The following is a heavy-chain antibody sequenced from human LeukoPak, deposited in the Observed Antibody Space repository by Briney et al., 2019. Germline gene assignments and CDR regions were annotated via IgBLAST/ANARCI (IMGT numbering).Heavy chain of an antibody. D-gene: IGHD6-6*01. CDR3: ARLFGSSSY. J-gene: IGHJ4*02. Sequence: SETLSLTCTASGGSISSSSYYWGWIRQPPGKGLEWVGSIYYSGSTYYNPSLKSRVTISVDTSKNQFSLKLSSVTAADTAVYYCARLFGSSSYWGQGTLVTVSS. CDR1: GGSISSSSYY. V-gene: IGHV4-39*01. CDR2: IYYSGST.